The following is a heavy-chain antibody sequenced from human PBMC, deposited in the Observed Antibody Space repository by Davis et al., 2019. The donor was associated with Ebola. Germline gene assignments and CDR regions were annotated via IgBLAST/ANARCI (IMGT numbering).Heavy chain of an antibody. V-gene: IGHV1-69*10. CDR1: GGTFTNYA. CDR2: IIPILRIA. CDR3: ARHSGSYSDDAFDI. D-gene: IGHD1-26*01. J-gene: IGHJ3*02. Sequence: SVKVSCKASGGTFTNYAISWVRQAPGQGLEWMGGIIPILRIANSAQKFQGRVTITADESTSTAYMELSSLRSEDTALYYCARHSGSYSDDAFDIWGQGTMVIVSS.